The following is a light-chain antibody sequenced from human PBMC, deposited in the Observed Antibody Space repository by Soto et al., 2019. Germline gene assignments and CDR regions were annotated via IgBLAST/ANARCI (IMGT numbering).Light chain of an antibody. CDR3: QQYESYSPWT. J-gene: IGKJ1*01. CDR1: QTISSW. Sequence: DIQMTQSPSTLSGSVGDRVTITCRASQTISSWLAWYQQKPGKAPKLLMYGASYLKSGVPTRFSGSGSGTDFTLTISSLQPEDFATYYCQQYESYSPWTFGQGTKVDI. CDR2: GAS. V-gene: IGKV1-5*01.